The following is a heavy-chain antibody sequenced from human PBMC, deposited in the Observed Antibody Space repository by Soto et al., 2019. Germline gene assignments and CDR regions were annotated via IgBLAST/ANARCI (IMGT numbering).Heavy chain of an antibody. CDR3: ATWRSSYWFDY. CDR2: IHSGDSNA. Sequence: GESLKISCKGSGYSFSTYSIGWVRQMPGKGLEWMGNIHSGDSNARYSPSFQGQVTISVDKSISTAYLQWSSLKASDTALYYCATWRSSYWFDYWGRGTLVTVSS. V-gene: IGHV5-51*01. D-gene: IGHD3-22*01. J-gene: IGHJ4*02. CDR1: GYSFSTYS.